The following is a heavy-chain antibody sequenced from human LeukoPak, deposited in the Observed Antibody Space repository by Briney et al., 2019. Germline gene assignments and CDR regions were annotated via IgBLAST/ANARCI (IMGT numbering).Heavy chain of an antibody. V-gene: IGHV3-7*01. CDR3: AREGGYNSGPPHFDS. D-gene: IGHD5-18*01. CDR1: GFTFSNHW. J-gene: IGHJ4*02. CDR2: VKHDGSEK. Sequence: PGGSLRLSCAASGFTFSNHWMTWVRQAPGKGLEWVANVKHDGSEKYYVDSVKGRFTISRDNTKNSLFLQMDSLRAEDTAVYYCAREGGYNSGPPHFDSWGQGTLVTVSS.